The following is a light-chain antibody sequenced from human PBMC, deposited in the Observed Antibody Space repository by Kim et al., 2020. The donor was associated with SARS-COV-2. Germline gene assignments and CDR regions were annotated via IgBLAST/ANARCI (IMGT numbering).Light chain of an antibody. CDR3: QQYETYPYT. J-gene: IGKJ2*01. CDR2: AAS. V-gene: IGKV1-5*01. Sequence: SASVGDRVTITCRASQTISSWLAWYQHKPGKAPKLLIYAASSLESGVPSRFSGSGSGTEFTLTISSLQSDDFATYYCQQYETYPYTFGQGTKLEIK. CDR1: QTISSW.